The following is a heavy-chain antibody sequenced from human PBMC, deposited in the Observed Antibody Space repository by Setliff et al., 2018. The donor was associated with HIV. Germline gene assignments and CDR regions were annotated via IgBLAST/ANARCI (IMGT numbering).Heavy chain of an antibody. D-gene: IGHD3-10*01. V-gene: IGHV4-61*02. Sequence: SETLSLTCTVSGASISIGSYYWSWIRQPAGKGLEWIGRIYTSGSTNYNPSLKSRVTISVDTSKNQFSLKLSSVTAADTAVYYCARRIDNSGSLPAKNWFDTWGQGRLVTVSS. CDR2: IYTSGST. J-gene: IGHJ5*02. CDR3: ARRIDNSGSLPAKNWFDT. CDR1: GASISIGSYY.